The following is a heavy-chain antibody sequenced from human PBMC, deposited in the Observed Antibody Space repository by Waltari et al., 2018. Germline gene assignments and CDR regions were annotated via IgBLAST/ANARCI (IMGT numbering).Heavy chain of an antibody. Sequence: QVQLVQSGAEVKKPGSSVKVSCKASGGPFSSYAFRWVRPAPGQGLEWRGGIIPIFGTANYEQKFQGRVTITADESTSTAYMELSSLRSEDTAVYYCALGYCSGGSCSTAEYFQHWGQGTLVTVSS. CDR3: ALGYCSGGSCSTAEYFQH. CDR2: IIPIFGTA. V-gene: IGHV1-69*01. J-gene: IGHJ1*01. D-gene: IGHD2-15*01. CDR1: GGPFSSYA.